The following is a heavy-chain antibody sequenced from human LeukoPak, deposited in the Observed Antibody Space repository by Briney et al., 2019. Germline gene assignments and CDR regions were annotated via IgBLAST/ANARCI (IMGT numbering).Heavy chain of an antibody. D-gene: IGHD3-10*01. Sequence: GASVKVSRKASGYTFTNYDINWVRQATGQGLEWLGWMNPNSGNTGYAQKFQGRVTMTRDTSISTAYMELSGMRSEDTAVYYCARLVVRGTTGDGGDYWGQGTLVTVSS. CDR2: MNPNSGNT. CDR1: GYTFTNYD. CDR3: ARLVVRGTTGDGGDY. J-gene: IGHJ4*02. V-gene: IGHV1-8*01.